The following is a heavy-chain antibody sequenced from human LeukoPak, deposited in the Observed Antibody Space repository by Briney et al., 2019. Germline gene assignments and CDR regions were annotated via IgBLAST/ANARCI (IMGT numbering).Heavy chain of an antibody. V-gene: IGHV3-53*01. CDR2: IYSSGST. J-gene: IGHJ3*01. CDR1: GFTISNNY. D-gene: IGHD1-26*01. Sequence: GGSLRLSCAHSGFTISNNYMSWVRPAPRGGVVWVSLIYSSGSTDYADSVKGRSTITRDTSKNTMYLQMNSLRVKDTAVYYCARGGDMVGASRSAFEVWGQGTMVTVSS. CDR3: ARGGDMVGASRSAFEV.